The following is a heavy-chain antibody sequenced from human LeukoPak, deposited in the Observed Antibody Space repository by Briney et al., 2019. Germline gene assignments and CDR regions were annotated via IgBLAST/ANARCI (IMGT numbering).Heavy chain of an antibody. CDR3: ARGPNSGYSWLDP. CDR2: IKQDGSEK. Sequence: GGSLRLSCEASGFTLSKFWMNWVRQAPGKGLEWVANIKQDGSEKRYVDSVKGRFSISRDNTKNSLYLQMSNLRAEDTAVYYCARGPNSGYSWLDPWGQGTLVTVSS. D-gene: IGHD5-12*01. J-gene: IGHJ5*02. CDR1: GFTLSKFW. V-gene: IGHV3-7*03.